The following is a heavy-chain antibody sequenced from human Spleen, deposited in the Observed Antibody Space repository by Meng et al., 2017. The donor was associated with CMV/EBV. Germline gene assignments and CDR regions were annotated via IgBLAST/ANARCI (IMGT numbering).Heavy chain of an antibody. Sequence: GGSLRLSCAASGFTFSSYSINWVRQAPGKGLEWVSSISSSSSYIYYADSVKGRFTISRDNAKNSLYLQMNSLRAEDTALYFCAREEARNGFDIWGQGTMVTV. CDR1: GFTFSSYS. CDR2: ISSSSSYI. CDR3: AREEARNGFDI. V-gene: IGHV3-21*04. J-gene: IGHJ3*02.